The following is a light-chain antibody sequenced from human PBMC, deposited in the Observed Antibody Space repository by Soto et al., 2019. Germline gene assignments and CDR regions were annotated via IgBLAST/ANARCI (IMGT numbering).Light chain of an antibody. Sequence: QSALTQPPSASGSPGQSVTMSCTGTSSDVGSCKYVSWYQQHPGKAPKLIIYEVIKRPSGVPDRFSGSKSGNTASLTVSGLQAEDEADYYCSSYADSSNLEVVFGGGTKLTVL. CDR3: SSYADSSNLEVV. J-gene: IGLJ2*01. V-gene: IGLV2-8*01. CDR2: EVI. CDR1: SSDVGSCKY.